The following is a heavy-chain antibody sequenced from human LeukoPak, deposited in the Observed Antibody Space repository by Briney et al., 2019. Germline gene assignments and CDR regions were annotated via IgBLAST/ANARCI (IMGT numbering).Heavy chain of an antibody. CDR2: INAGNGNT. CDR1: GYTFSNYA. J-gene: IGHJ4*02. V-gene: IGHV1-3*01. D-gene: IGHD2-2*01. CDR3: ARVYCSSTSCHYYFDY. Sequence: ASVKVSCKASGYTFSNYAMHWVRQAPGQRPEWMGWINAGNGNTEYSQRFQGRVTITRDTSASTAYMELSSLRSEDTAVYYCARVYCSSTSCHYYFDYWGQGTLVTVSS.